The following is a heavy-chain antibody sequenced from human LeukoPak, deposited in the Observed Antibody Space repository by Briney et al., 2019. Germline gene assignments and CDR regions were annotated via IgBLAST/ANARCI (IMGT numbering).Heavy chain of an antibody. CDR1: GFTVSSNY. CDR3: AREEYSSASGVY. Sequence: GGSLRLSCAASGFTVSSNYMSWVRQAPGKGLEWVSVIYSGSTAYYGDSVKGRFVISRDNSKNTVYLQMNSLRAEDTAVYYCAREEYSSASGVYWGQGTLVTVSS. J-gene: IGHJ4*02. CDR2: IYSGSTA. V-gene: IGHV3-66*01. D-gene: IGHD6-6*01.